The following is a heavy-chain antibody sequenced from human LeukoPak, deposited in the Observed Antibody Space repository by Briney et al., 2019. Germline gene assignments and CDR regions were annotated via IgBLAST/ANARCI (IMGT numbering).Heavy chain of an antibody. J-gene: IGHJ4*02. CDR1: GFTFSSYA. CDR2: ISGSGGST. Sequence: PGGSLRLSCAASGFTFSSYAMSWVRQAPGKGLEWVSAISGSGGSTYYADSVKGRFTISRDNSKNTLYLQMNSLRAEDTAVYYCAKRVRYSSSWHYFDYWGQGTLVTVSS. D-gene: IGHD6-13*01. CDR3: AKRVRYSSSWHYFDY. V-gene: IGHV3-23*01.